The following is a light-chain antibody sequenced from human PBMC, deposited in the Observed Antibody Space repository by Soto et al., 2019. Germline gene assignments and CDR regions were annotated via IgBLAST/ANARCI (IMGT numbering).Light chain of an antibody. CDR3: ATCDDSLTGPV. CDR2: NNN. CDR1: HSNIGRDT. V-gene: IGLV1-44*01. J-gene: IGLJ3*02. Sequence: QSVLTQPPSASGTPGQRVTISCSGSHSNIGRDTVNWYQQLPGTAPKLLIYNNNERPSGVPDRFSGSKSGTSASLAINGLQSEDEADYSCATCDDSLTGPVFGGGTKLTVL.